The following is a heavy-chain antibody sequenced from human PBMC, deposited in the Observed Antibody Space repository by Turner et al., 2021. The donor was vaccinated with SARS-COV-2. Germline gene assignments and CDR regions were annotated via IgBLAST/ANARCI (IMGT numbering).Heavy chain of an antibody. D-gene: IGHD2-2*01. CDR2: VDPEDGET. CDR3: ATNRGYCSSTRCYRSNFAY. J-gene: IGHJ4*02. V-gene: IGHV1-24*01. Sequence: QVQLVQSGAEVKKPAASVKVSCKVSGYTLTESSMHWVRQAPGKGLEWMGGVDPEDGETIYEQKFQSRVTMTEDTSTDTAYMVLSSLRSEDTAVYYCATNRGYCSSTRCYRSNFAYWGQGTLVTVSS. CDR1: GYTLTESS.